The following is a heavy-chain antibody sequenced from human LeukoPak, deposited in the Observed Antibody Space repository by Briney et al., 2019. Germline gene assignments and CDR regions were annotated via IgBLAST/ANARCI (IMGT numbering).Heavy chain of an antibody. V-gene: IGHV3-53*01. D-gene: IGHD2-21*01. J-gene: IGHJ2*01. CDR2: IYSGGST. Sequence: QTRGSLRLSCAASGSTVSSNYMSWVRQAPGEGLEWVSVIYSGGSTYYADSVRGRFTISRDNSKNTLYLQMNSLRADDTGVYYCAKDLFLWYFDLWGRGTLVTVSS. CDR3: AKDLFLWYFDL. CDR1: GSTVSSNY.